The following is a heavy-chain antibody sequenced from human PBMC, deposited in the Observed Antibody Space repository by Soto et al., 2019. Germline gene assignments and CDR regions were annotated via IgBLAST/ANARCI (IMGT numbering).Heavy chain of an antibody. Sequence: ESLKVSFKGSGYRFPSYWISWVRQMPGKGLEWMGRIDPSDSYTNYSPSFQGHVTISADKSISTAYLQWSSLKASDTAMYYCARNVYYDSSGYYYRFDYWGQGTLVTVSS. D-gene: IGHD3-22*01. CDR3: ARNVYYDSSGYYYRFDY. J-gene: IGHJ4*02. CDR1: GYRFPSYW. V-gene: IGHV5-10-1*01. CDR2: IDPSDSYT.